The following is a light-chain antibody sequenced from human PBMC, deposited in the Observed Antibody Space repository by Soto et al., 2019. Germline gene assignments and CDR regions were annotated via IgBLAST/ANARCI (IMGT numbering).Light chain of an antibody. CDR3: SSYTSSSTVV. CDR1: SSDVGGYNY. Sequence: QSALTQPASVSGSPGQSITISCTGTSSDVGGYNYVSWYQQHPGKAPKLMIYDVSHRPSGVSNRFSGSKSGNTASLTISGLQAEDEADYYCSSYTSSSTVVFGEGTKLTVL. V-gene: IGLV2-14*01. J-gene: IGLJ2*01. CDR2: DVS.